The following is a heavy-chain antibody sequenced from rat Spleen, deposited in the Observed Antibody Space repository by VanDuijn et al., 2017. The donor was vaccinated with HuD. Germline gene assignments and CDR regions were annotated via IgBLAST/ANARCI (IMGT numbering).Heavy chain of an antibody. D-gene: IGHD1-3*01. J-gene: IGHJ4*01. Sequence: VQLKESGPGLVQPSQTLSLTCTVSGFSLTDYSVHWVRQPPGKGLEWMGGIWGDGSTDYNSALKSRLSISRDTSKSQVFLKMNSLQTEDTAIYFCTRSPTVAGVMDAWGQGASVTVSS. CDR2: IWGDGST. CDR3: TRSPTVAGVMDA. CDR1: GFSLTDYS. V-gene: IGHV2-19*01.